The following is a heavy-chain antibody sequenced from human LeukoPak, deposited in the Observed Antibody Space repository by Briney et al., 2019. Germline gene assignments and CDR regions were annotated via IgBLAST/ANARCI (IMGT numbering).Heavy chain of an antibody. CDR3: TRGSPLDY. CDR1: GFTFSSYA. Sequence: GGSLRLSCAASGFTFSSYAMHWVRQAPGKGLEYVSAISSNGGSTYYANSVKGRFTISRDNSKNTLYLQMNSLRVEDTAIYYCTRGSPLDYWGQGTQVTVSS. J-gene: IGHJ4*02. V-gene: IGHV3-64*01. CDR2: ISSNGGST. D-gene: IGHD1-26*01.